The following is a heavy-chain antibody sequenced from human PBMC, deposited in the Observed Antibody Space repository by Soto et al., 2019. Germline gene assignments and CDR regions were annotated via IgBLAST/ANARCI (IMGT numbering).Heavy chain of an antibody. D-gene: IGHD3-10*01. CDR1: GFTFSSYT. CDR2: ISYDGSNK. J-gene: IGHJ6*02. CDR3: ARDPQGPGSPNYYGSGSYYNVPYYYYGMDV. V-gene: IGHV3-30-3*01. Sequence: GGSLRLSCAASGFTFSSYTMHWVRQAPGKGLEWVAVISYDGSNKYYADSVKGRFTISRDNSKNTLYLQMNSLRAEDTAVYYCARDPQGPGSPNYYGSGSYYNVPYYYYGMDVWGQGTTVTVSS.